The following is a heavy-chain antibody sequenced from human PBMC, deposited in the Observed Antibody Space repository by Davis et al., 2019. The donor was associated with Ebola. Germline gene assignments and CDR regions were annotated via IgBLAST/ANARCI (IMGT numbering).Heavy chain of an antibody. CDR2: IFSNDQK. V-gene: IGHV2-26*01. D-gene: IGHD4-11*01. CDR3: ARLTVTLYNYAMDV. Sequence: SGPTLVKPTQTLTLTCTFSGFSLSTSGMCVSWIRQPPGKALEWLAHIFSNDQKSYKSRVTVSKDTSKSQVVLTMTDTDPADTATYYCARLTVTLYNYAMDVWGQGTTVTVSS. CDR1: GFSLSTSGMC. J-gene: IGHJ6*02.